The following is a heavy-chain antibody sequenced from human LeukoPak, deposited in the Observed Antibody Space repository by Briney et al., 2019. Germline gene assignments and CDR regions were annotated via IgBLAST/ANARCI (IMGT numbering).Heavy chain of an antibody. J-gene: IGHJ3*02. CDR3: ARANLGLDAFDI. Sequence: SETLSLTCAVYGVSFSGYYWSWIRQPPGKGLEWIGEINHSGSTNYNPSLKSRVTISVDTSKNQFSLKLSSVTAADTAVYYCARANLGLDAFDIWGQGTMVTVSS. CDR2: INHSGST. D-gene: IGHD7-27*01. V-gene: IGHV4-34*01. CDR1: GVSFSGYY.